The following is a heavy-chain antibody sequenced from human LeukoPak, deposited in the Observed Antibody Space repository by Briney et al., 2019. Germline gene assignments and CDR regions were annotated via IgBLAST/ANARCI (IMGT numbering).Heavy chain of an antibody. V-gene: IGHV4-30-2*01. Sequence: SQTLSLTSAVSGGSISSGGYSWGWIRHPPGKGLEWIGYIYHSGSTYYNPSLKSRVTISVDGSKNQFSLKLSSVTAADTAVYYCARDRITGTTVGAFDIWGQGTMVTVSS. J-gene: IGHJ3*02. CDR2: IYHSGST. CDR3: ARDRITGTTVGAFDI. D-gene: IGHD1-7*01. CDR1: GGSISSGGYS.